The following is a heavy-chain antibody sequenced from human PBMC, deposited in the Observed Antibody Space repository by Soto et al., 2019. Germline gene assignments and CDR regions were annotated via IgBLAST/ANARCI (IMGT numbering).Heavy chain of an antibody. CDR2: IYHSGST. V-gene: IGHV4-30-2*01. D-gene: IGHD3-22*01. CDR1: GGSISSGAYS. CDR3: ARLGGFYQAFDS. J-gene: IGHJ4*02. Sequence: SETLSLTCAVSGGSISSGAYSWSWIRQPPGKGLEWVGYIYHSGSTYYNPSLKSRVTISVDRSKNRFSLNLNSVTAADTAVYYCARLGGFYQAFDSWGQGTLVTVSS.